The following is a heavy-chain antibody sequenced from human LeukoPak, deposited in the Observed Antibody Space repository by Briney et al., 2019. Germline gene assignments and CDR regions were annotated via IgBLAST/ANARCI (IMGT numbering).Heavy chain of an antibody. V-gene: IGHV3-48*03. CDR2: ISSSGSTI. CDR3: ARDPHYAWQVFHH. Sequence: GGSLRLSCAASGFTFSSYEMNWVRQAPGKGLEWVSYISSSGSTIYYADSVKGRFTISRDNAKNSLYLQMSSLRAEDTAVYYCARDPHYAWQVFHHWGQGTLVTVSS. D-gene: IGHD3-16*01. CDR1: GFTFSSYE. J-gene: IGHJ1*01.